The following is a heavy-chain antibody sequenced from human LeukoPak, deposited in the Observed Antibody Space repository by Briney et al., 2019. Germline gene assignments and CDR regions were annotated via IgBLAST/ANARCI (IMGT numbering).Heavy chain of an antibody. J-gene: IGHJ4*02. Sequence: PGRSLRLSSAASGFTFSSYAMHWVRQAPGKGLEWVAVISYDGSNKYYADSVKGRFTISRDNSKNTLYLQMNSLRAEDTAVYYCAREAIQDVEVFDYWGQGTLVTVSS. CDR2: ISYDGSNK. D-gene: IGHD2-21*01. V-gene: IGHV3-30-3*01. CDR3: AREAIQDVEVFDY. CDR1: GFTFSSYA.